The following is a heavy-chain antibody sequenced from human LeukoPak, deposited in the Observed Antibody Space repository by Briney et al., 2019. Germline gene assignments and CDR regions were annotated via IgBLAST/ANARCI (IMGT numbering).Heavy chain of an antibody. Sequence: PGGSLRLSCAASGLTFSTYGMNWVRQAPGKGLEWVANIKQDGSEKYYVDSVKGRFTVSRDNPKNSLYLEMNNLRAEDTAIYHCATDCRNTHCLGYWGQGTLVTVSS. CDR2: IKQDGSEK. D-gene: IGHD3-16*02. CDR1: GLTFSTYG. V-gene: IGHV3-7*03. CDR3: ATDCRNTHCLGY. J-gene: IGHJ4*02.